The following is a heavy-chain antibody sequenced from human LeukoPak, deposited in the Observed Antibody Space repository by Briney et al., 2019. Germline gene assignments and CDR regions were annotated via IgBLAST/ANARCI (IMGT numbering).Heavy chain of an antibody. D-gene: IGHD2-15*01. CDR3: ARTYCSGGSCPWLVFDY. CDR2: TVVGSGST. CDR1: GFTFTTSA. V-gene: IGHV1-58*01. J-gene: IGHJ4*02. Sequence: GASVKVSCKASGFTFTTSAVQWVRQARGHRLEWIGWTVVGSGSTNYAQKFQGRVTITTDESTSTAYMELSSLRSEDTAVYYCARTYCSGGSCPWLVFDYWGQGTLVTVSS.